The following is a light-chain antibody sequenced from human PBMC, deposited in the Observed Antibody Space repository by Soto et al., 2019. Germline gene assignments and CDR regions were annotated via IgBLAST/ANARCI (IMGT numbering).Light chain of an antibody. CDR2: DAS. V-gene: IGKV3-15*01. CDR1: QSVSSN. Sequence: EIVMTQSPATLSVSPGERATLSCRASQSVSSNLAWYQQKPGQAPRLLIYDASTRATGIPARFSGSGSGTEFTLTISSLQSEDFAVYYCQQSNNWPWTFGQGTKVDI. J-gene: IGKJ1*01. CDR3: QQSNNWPWT.